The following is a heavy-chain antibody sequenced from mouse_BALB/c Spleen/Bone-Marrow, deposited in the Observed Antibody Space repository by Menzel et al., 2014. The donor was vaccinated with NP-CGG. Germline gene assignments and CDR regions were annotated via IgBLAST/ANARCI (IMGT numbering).Heavy chain of an antibody. J-gene: IGHJ1*01. V-gene: IGHV3-8*02. CDR3: ARLLRSLYWYFDV. CDR1: GDSITSGY. CDR2: ISYSGST. Sequence: EVHLVESGPSLVKPSQPLSLTCSVTGDSITSGYWNWIRKFPGNKLEYMGYISYSGSTYYNPSLKSRISITRDTSKNQYYLQLNSVTTEDTATYYCARLLRSLYWYFDVWGAGTTVTVSS. D-gene: IGHD1-1*01.